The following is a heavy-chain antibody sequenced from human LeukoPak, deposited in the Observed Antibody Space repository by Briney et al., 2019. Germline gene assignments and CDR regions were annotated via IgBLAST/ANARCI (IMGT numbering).Heavy chain of an antibody. D-gene: IGHD3-10*01. V-gene: IGHV4-61*02. CDR2: IYTSGST. CDR1: GGSISSGSYY. J-gene: IGHJ5*02. Sequence: PSETLSLTCTVSGGSISSGSYYWSWIRQPAGKGLEWIGRIYTSGSTNYNPSLKSRVTISVDTSKNQFSLKLSSVTAADTAVYYCARGRSTMVRGVMNWFDPWGQGTLVTVSS. CDR3: ARGRSTMVRGVMNWFDP.